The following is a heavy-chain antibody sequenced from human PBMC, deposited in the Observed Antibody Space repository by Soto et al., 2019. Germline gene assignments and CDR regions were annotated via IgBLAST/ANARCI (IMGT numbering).Heavy chain of an antibody. CDR1: GGTFSNYP. D-gene: IGHD5-12*01. V-gene: IGHV1-69*05. CDR2: IIPIFGTV. Sequence: QVQLVQSGAEVKKPGSSVKVSCKASGGTFSNYPISWVRQAPGQGLEWMGGIIPIFGTVNYAQKFQGRVTXPTXXSXRTAHMELSSLRSEDTAVYYCARGNHRWLQLWYFDLWGRGTLVTVSS. J-gene: IGHJ2*01. CDR3: ARGNHRWLQLWYFDL.